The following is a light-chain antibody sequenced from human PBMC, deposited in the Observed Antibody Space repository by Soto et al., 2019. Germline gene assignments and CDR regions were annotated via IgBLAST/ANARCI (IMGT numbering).Light chain of an antibody. V-gene: IGKV1-39*01. CDR3: QQSYSTPWT. Sequence: IQMTQSPSTLSASVGDRATITCRASQGISTYLDWYQQRPGKAPKLLIYAASSLQSGVPSRFSGSGSETHFTLTISSLQPEDFATYSCQQSYSTPWTFGQGTKVDIK. J-gene: IGKJ1*01. CDR2: AAS. CDR1: QGISTY.